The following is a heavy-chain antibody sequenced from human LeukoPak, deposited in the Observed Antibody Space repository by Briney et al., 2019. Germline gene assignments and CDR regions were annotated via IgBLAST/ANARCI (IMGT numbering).Heavy chain of an antibody. J-gene: IGHJ6*02. CDR1: GGSISSYY. CDR3: ARDGDFWSGYYVPDV. Sequence: TSETLSLTCTVSGGSISSYYWSWIRQPAGKGLEWIGRIYISGSTNYNPSLKSRVTMSVDTSKSQFSLKLSSVTAADTAVYYCARDGDFWSGYYVPDVWGQGTTVTVSS. V-gene: IGHV4-4*07. CDR2: IYISGST. D-gene: IGHD3-3*01.